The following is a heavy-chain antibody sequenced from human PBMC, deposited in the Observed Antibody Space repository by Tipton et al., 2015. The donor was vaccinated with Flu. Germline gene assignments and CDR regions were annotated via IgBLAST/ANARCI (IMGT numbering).Heavy chain of an antibody. Sequence: CAASGFTFDDYAMHWVRQAPGKGLEWVSGISWNSGSIGYADSVKGRFTISRDNAKNSLYLQMNSLRAEDTALYYCAKDGGNLITMVRGVKFYGWFDPWGQGTLVTVSS. J-gene: IGHJ5*02. D-gene: IGHD3-10*01. CDR2: ISWNSGSI. CDR3: AKDGGNLITMVRGVKFYGWFDP. V-gene: IGHV3-9*01. CDR1: GFTFDDYA.